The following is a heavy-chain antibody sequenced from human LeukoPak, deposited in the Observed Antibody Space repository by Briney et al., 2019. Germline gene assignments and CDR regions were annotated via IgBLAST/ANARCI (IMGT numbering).Heavy chain of an antibody. Sequence: GGSLRLSCAASGFTFSSYGMHWVRQAPGKGLEWVAVIWYDGSNKYYADSVKGRFTISRDNSKNTLYLQMNSLRAEDTAVYYCARDHPRIAAAGVLDYWGQGTLVTVSS. D-gene: IGHD6-13*01. J-gene: IGHJ4*02. CDR1: GFTFSSYG. CDR3: ARDHPRIAAAGVLDY. V-gene: IGHV3-33*01. CDR2: IWYDGSNK.